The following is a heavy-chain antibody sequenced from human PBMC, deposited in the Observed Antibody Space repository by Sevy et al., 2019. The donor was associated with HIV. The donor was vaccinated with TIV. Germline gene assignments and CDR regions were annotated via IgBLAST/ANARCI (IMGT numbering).Heavy chain of an antibody. CDR2: IRYDGSTK. D-gene: IGHD3-10*01. CDR3: AKGLGMVQGALLSDDV. V-gene: IGHV3-30*02. CDR1: GFICSKFG. J-gene: IGHJ3*01. Sequence: GGSLRLSCAASGFICSKFGMHWVRQAPGKGLEWVTFIRYDGSTKYYVESVKGRFTISRDNSKNTLYLQMNSLRPEDKAAYYCAKGLGMVQGALLSDDVWGQGTMVTVSS.